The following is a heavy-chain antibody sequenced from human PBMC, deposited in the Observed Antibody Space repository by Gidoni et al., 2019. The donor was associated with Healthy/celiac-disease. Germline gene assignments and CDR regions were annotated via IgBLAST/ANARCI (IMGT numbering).Heavy chain of an antibody. D-gene: IGHD3-3*01. CDR2: ISGDGGST. CDR3: AKDGSGFWSGYYDY. V-gene: IGHV3-43*02. CDR1: GFTFDDYA. Sequence: EVQLVESGGGVVQPGGSLRLSCAASGFTFDDYAMHWVRQAPGKGLEWVSLISGDGGSTYYADSVKGRFTISRDNSKNSLYLQMNSLRTEDTALYYCAKDGSGFWSGYYDYWGQGTLVTVSS. J-gene: IGHJ4*02.